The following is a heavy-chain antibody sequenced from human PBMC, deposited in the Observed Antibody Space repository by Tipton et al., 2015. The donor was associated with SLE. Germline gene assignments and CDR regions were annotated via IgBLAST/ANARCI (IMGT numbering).Heavy chain of an antibody. J-gene: IGHJ4*02. V-gene: IGHV4-59*01. CDR3: ARVFRHGYNYPSTRFDY. D-gene: IGHD5-24*01. CDR2: IYHNGNA. Sequence: TLSLTCTVSGGFIRSYYWSWIRQPPGKGLEWIAFIYHNGNAAYNPSLASRVTMSVDTPKNQFSLKMTSVSAADTAMYYCARVFRHGYNYPSTRFDYWGQGTLVTVSS. CDR1: GGFIRSYY.